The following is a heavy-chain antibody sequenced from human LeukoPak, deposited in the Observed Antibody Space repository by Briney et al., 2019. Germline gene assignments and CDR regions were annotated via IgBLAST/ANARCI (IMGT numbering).Heavy chain of an antibody. Sequence: PSETLSLTCTVSGGSISSSSYYWGWIRQPPGQGLEWIGNIYYSGNTYYNPSLKSRVTISVDTSKNQFSLKLSSVTAADTAVYYCAAPGWRDLFDYWGQGTLVTVSS. CDR2: IYYSGNT. D-gene: IGHD6-19*01. J-gene: IGHJ4*02. V-gene: IGHV4-39*01. CDR1: GGSISSSSYY. CDR3: AAPGWRDLFDY.